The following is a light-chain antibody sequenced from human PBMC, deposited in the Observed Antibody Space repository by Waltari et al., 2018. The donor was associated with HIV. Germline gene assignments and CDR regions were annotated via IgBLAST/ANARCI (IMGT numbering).Light chain of an antibody. CDR3: SSYTSSSTYV. CDR2: DVS. J-gene: IGLJ1*01. V-gene: IGLV2-14*03. CDR1: TSDVGGYRY. Sequence: QSALTQPASVSGSPGQSITISCTGTTSDVGGYRYVSWYQQHPGKAPKLMIYDVSNRTSWVSNRFPGSKSGNTASLTSSGLQAEDETDYFGSSYTSSSTYVFGTGTKVTVL.